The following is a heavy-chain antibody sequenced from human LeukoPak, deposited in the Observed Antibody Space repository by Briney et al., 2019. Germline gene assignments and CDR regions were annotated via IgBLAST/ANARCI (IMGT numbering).Heavy chain of an antibody. CDR1: GASISSGGYY. D-gene: IGHD3-10*01. CDR3: ARALDYYYGSGSYQRYFDY. V-gene: IGHV4-31*03. Sequence: SETLSLTCTVSGASISSGGYYRSWIRQHPGKGLEWIGYIYYSGSTYYNPSLKSRVTISVDTSKNQFSLKLSSVTAADTAVYYCARALDYYYGSGSYQRYFDYWGQGTLVTVSS. CDR2: IYYSGST. J-gene: IGHJ4*02.